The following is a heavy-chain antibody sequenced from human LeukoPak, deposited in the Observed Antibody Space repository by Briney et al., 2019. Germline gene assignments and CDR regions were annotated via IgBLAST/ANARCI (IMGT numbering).Heavy chain of an antibody. J-gene: IGHJ2*01. CDR1: GGSFSDYF. Sequence: SETLSLTCAVYGGSFSDYFWSFIRQAPGKGLEWIGEINHSGTTNYNPSLKSRVTISVDTSKNQFSLKLSSVTAADTAVYYCARVYYSSSYDYWYFDLWGRGTLVTVSS. V-gene: IGHV4-34*01. CDR2: INHSGTT. D-gene: IGHD6-13*01. CDR3: ARVYYSSSYDYWYFDL.